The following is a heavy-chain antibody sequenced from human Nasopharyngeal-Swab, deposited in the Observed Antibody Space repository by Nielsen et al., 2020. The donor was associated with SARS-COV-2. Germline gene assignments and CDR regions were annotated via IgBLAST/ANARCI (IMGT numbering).Heavy chain of an antibody. CDR3: AKDYDIGY. V-gene: IGHV3-30*18. J-gene: IGHJ4*02. Sequence: GESLKISCAASGFTFSSFGMHWVRQAPGKGLEWVAFIAHDASNEYYGDSVKGRFTISRDNSENTVYLQMNSLRAEDTAVYYCAKDYDIGYWGQGTLVTVSS. CDR1: GFTFSSFG. CDR2: IAHDASNE. D-gene: IGHD3-9*01.